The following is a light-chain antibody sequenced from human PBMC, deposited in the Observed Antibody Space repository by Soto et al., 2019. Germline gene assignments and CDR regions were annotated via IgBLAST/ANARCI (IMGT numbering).Light chain of an antibody. CDR1: QSVNGY. V-gene: IGKV1-39*01. CDR3: QQANSFPIT. CDR2: AAS. J-gene: IGKJ5*01. Sequence: DIRMTQSPSSLSASGLDRVTIRWRASQSVNGYLNWYQEKPGKAPKLLIYAASSLQSGVPSRFSGSGSGTGFTLTISSLQPEDFATYYCQQANSFPITFGQGTRLEIK.